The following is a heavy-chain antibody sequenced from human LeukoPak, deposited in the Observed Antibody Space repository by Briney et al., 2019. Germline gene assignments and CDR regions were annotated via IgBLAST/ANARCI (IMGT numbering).Heavy chain of an antibody. Sequence: SETLSLTCGVSGGSVSSTNWWTWIRQPPGKGLEWIGEVHLDGRTNFNPSLKSRLTMSVDLSENHVSLKLTSVTAADTAVYYCARGGIAAADRTFDYWGQGTLVTVSS. CDR2: VHLDGRT. V-gene: IGHV4-4*02. CDR3: ARGGIAAADRTFDY. J-gene: IGHJ4*02. CDR1: GGSVSSTNW. D-gene: IGHD6-13*01.